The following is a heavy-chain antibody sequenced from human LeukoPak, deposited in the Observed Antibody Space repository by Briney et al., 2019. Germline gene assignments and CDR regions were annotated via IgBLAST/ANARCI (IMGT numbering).Heavy chain of an antibody. Sequence: QPGRSLRLSCAASGFTFSTYGMHWVRQAPGKGLEWVAIISYEGSNKYYADSVKGRFTISRDNSKNTVYLQMNSLRAEDTAVYYCAKAIYGGSYYGLYFQHWGQGTLVTVSS. CDR3: AKAIYGGSYYGLYFQH. D-gene: IGHD1-26*01. V-gene: IGHV3-30*18. CDR2: ISYEGSNK. J-gene: IGHJ1*01. CDR1: GFTFSTYG.